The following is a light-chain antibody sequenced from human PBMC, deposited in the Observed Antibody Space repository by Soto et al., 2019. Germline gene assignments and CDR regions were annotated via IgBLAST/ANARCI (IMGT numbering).Light chain of an antibody. CDR3: QQYNNWPPDRT. V-gene: IGKV3-15*01. CDR1: QSVSSN. J-gene: IGKJ1*01. CDR2: GAS. Sequence: EIVMTQSPATLSVSPGERATLSCRASQSVSSNLAWYQQKPGQAPRLLIYGASTRATGIPTRFSGSGSGTEITLTISSLQSEDFAIYFCQQYNNWPPDRTFGQGTKVEIK.